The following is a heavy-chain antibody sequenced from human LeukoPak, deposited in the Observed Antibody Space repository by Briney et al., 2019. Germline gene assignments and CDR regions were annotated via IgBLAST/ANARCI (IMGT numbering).Heavy chain of an antibody. CDR2: IIPIFGTA. Sequence: SVKVSCKASGGTFSSYAISWVRQAPGQGLEWMGRIIPIFGTANYAQKFQGRVTITTDESTSTAYMELSSLRSEDTAVYYCARAQYFYDSSGYFDYWGQGTLVTVSS. CDR3: ARAQYFYDSSGYFDY. CDR1: GGTFSSYA. J-gene: IGHJ4*02. V-gene: IGHV1-69*05. D-gene: IGHD3-22*01.